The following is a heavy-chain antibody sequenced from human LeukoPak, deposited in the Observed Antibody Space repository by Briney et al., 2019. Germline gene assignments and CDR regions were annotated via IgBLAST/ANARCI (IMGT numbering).Heavy chain of an antibody. CDR1: GFTFTSSA. D-gene: IGHD3-3*01. J-gene: IGHJ6*03. V-gene: IGHV1-58*02. CDR2: IVVGSGNT. CDR3: AATSVYYVFWSGYSGHYYYMDA. Sequence: ASVKVSCKASGFTFTSSAMQWVRQARGQRLEWIGWIVVGSGNTNYAQKFQERVTITRDMSTSKAYMELSSLRSEDTAVYYCAATSVYYVFWSGYSGHYYYMDAWGKGTTVTVSS.